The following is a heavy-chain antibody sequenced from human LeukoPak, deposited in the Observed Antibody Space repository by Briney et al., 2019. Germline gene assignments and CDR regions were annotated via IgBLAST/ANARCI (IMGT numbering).Heavy chain of an antibody. CDR1: GGSISSYY. D-gene: IGHD6-19*01. J-gene: IGHJ5*02. CDR2: IYTSGST. Sequence: PSETLSLTCTVSGGSISSYYWSWIRQPAGKGLEWIGRIYTSGSTNYNPSLKSRVTMSVDTSKNQFSLKLSSVTAADTAVYYCARDGSSGWSPWFDPWAREPWSPSPQ. CDR3: ARDGSSGWSPWFDP. V-gene: IGHV4-4*07.